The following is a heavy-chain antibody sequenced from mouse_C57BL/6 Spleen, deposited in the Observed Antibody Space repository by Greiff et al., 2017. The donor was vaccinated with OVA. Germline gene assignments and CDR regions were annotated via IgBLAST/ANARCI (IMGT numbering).Heavy chain of an antibody. J-gene: IGHJ1*03. CDR3: ARVNHYYGSSYWDFDV. Sequence: VQLQQSGPELVKPGASVKIPCKASGYTFTDYNMDWVKQSHGKSLEWIGDINPNNGGTIYNQKFTGKATLTVDKSSSPAYMELRSLTSEDTAVYYCARVNHYYGSSYWDFDVWGTGTTVTVAA. V-gene: IGHV1-18*01. CDR1: GYTFTDYN. D-gene: IGHD1-1*01. CDR2: INPNNGGT.